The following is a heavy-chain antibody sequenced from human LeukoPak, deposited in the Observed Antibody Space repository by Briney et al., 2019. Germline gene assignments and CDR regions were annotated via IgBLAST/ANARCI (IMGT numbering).Heavy chain of an antibody. CDR3: ATVKYDDTAFLYFSHMDV. CDR1: GFIFSKFS. J-gene: IGHJ6*03. D-gene: IGHD3-16*01. Sequence: GGSLRLSCAASGFIFSKFSMNWVRQAPGKGLEWVAFVNATSNSILYADSVKGRFTISRDSAMNSLYLQMNSLRAEDTAVYYCATVKYDDTAFLYFSHMDVWGRGTTVTVPS. V-gene: IGHV3-21*01. CDR2: VNATSNSI.